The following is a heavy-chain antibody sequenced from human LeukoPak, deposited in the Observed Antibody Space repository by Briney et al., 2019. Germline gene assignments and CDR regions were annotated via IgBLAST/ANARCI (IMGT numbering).Heavy chain of an antibody. J-gene: IGHJ4*02. Sequence: ASVKVSCQASGYTFTSHGIRWVRPARGQGLEWMGWISTYNGNTNYAQKLKGRVTMTTDTSTSTAYMELRSLRSDDTAVYYCARVAGAYAEYYFDYWGQRTLVADSS. CDR2: ISTYNGNT. CDR1: GYTFTSHG. D-gene: IGHD1-26*01. V-gene: IGHV1-18*01. CDR3: ARVAGAYAEYYFDY.